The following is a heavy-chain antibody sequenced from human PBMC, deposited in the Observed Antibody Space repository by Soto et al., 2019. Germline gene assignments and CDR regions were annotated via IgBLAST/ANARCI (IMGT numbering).Heavy chain of an antibody. CDR1: GFTFSSYA. J-gene: IGHJ6*03. V-gene: IGHV3-23*01. CDR3: AKRTVTTLYYYYYMDV. Sequence: VQLLESGGGLVQPGGSLRLSCAASGFTFSSYAMSWVRQAPGKGLEWVSAISGSGGSTYYADSVKGRFTISRDNSKNTLYLQMNSLRAEDTAVYYCAKRTVTTLYYYYYMDVWGKGTTVTVSS. CDR2: ISGSGGST. D-gene: IGHD4-17*01.